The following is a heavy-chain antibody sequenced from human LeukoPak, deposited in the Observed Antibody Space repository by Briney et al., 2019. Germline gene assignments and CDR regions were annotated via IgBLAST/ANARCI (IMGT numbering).Heavy chain of an antibody. CDR1: EYSFTGHY. V-gene: IGHV1-2*02. CDR3: ARVAGTYYYDSSAYYLKSPFDY. Sequence: ASVKVSCKASEYSFTGHYMHWVRQAPGQGLEWMGWINPNSGGTNYAQKFQGRVTMTRDTSISTDYMELSRLRSDDTAVYYCARVAGTYYYDSSAYYLKSPFDYWGQGTLVTVSS. D-gene: IGHD3-22*01. J-gene: IGHJ4*02. CDR2: INPNSGGT.